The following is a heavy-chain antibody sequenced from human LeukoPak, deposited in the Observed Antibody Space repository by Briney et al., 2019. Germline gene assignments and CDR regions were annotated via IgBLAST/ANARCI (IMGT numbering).Heavy chain of an antibody. V-gene: IGHV1-69*13. Sequence: ASVKVSRKASGGTFSSYAISWVRQAPGQGLEWMGGIIPIFGTANYAQKFQGRVTITADESTSTAYMELSSLRSEDTAVYYCARALRCSSTSCYSNWFDPWGQGTLVTVSS. J-gene: IGHJ5*02. CDR3: ARALRCSSTSCYSNWFDP. D-gene: IGHD2-2*01. CDR2: IIPIFGTA. CDR1: GGTFSSYA.